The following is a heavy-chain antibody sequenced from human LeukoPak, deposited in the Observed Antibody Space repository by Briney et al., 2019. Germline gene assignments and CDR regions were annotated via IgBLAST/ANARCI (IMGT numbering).Heavy chain of an antibody. V-gene: IGHV3-73*01. CDR1: GFTFSGAA. J-gene: IGHJ4*02. D-gene: IGHD3-10*01. CDR2: IRSKSNNYAT. CDR3: IHYGSGSYSTDF. Sequence: PGGSLRLSCVASGFTFSGAAIHWVRQASGKGLEWIGHIRSKSNNYATAYAASVKGRFTISRDDSENTAYLQMTSLKTDDTAVYYCIHYGSGSYSTDFWGQGTLATVSS.